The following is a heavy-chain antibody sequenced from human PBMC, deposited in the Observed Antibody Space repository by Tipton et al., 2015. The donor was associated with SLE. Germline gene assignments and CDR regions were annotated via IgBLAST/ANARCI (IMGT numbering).Heavy chain of an antibody. CDR3: ARLRGERAFDI. CDR2: ISSNGGST. V-gene: IGHV3-64*02. Sequence: SLRLSCAASGFTFRSYAMHWVRQAPGKGLEYVSAISSNGGSTYYADSVKGRFTISRDNSKNTLYLQMGSLRTEDMAVYYCARLRGERAFDIWGQGSMVTVSS. D-gene: IGHD3-16*01. CDR1: GFTFRSYA. J-gene: IGHJ3*02.